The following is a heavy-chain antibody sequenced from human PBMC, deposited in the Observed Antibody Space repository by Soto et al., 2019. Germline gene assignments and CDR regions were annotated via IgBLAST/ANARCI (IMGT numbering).Heavy chain of an antibody. V-gene: IGHV4-34*08. J-gene: IGHJ4*02. D-gene: IGHD3-3*01. CDR3: VIFVY. CDR2: INHSGST. Sequence: PSETISISRAVYGGTFRGYYWSWSRKPPGKGLEWIGEINHSGSTNYNPSLKSRVTISVDTSKNQFSLKLSSVTAADTAVYYCVIFVYWGQRTLVTVSS. CDR1: GGTFRGYY.